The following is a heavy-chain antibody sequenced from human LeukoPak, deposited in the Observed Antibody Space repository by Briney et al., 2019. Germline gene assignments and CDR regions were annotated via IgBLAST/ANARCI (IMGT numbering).Heavy chain of an antibody. Sequence: PSGTLSLTCTVSGGSISSYYWSWIRQPPGKGLEWIGYIYYSGSTNYNPSLKSRVTISVDTSKNQFSLKLSSVTAADTAVYYCARERGYSGYDSVEYDAFDIWGQGTMVTVSS. CDR2: IYYSGST. V-gene: IGHV4-59*01. D-gene: IGHD5-12*01. J-gene: IGHJ3*02. CDR3: ARERGYSGYDSVEYDAFDI. CDR1: GGSISSYY.